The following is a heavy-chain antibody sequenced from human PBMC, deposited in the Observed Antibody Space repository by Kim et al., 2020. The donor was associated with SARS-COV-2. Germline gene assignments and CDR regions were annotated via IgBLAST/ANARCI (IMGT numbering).Heavy chain of an antibody. CDR3: ARDSLHYCSSTICYGGFDP. D-gene: IGHD2-2*01. CDR2: IYTSGNT. J-gene: IGHJ5*02. CDR1: GGSISSYS. V-gene: IGHV4-4*07. Sequence: SETLSLTCTVSGGSISSYSWSWIRQPAGKGLEWIGRIYTSGNTNYNPSLKSRVTMSVDTSKFKFSLKMSSVTAADKAVYYCARDSLHYCSSTICYGGFDPWGQGTLVSVSS.